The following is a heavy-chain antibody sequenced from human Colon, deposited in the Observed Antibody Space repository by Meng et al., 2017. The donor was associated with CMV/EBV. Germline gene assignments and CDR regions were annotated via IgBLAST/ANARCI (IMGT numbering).Heavy chain of an antibody. Sequence: ASVKVSCKASGYTFSTSGISWVRQAPGQGPEWMGWISPYSAQTKSAQKFQGRVTLTTDTSTSTAYMDLRSLRSDDTAVYYCVRSLDDASGQFRDYWGQGTPVTVSS. D-gene: IGHD3-3*01. J-gene: IGHJ4*02. V-gene: IGHV1-18*01. CDR3: VRSLDDASGQFRDY. CDR1: GYTFSTSG. CDR2: ISPYSAQT.